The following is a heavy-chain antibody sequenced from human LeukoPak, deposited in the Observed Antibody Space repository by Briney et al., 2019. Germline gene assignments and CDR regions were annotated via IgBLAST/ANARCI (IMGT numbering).Heavy chain of an antibody. V-gene: IGHV1-18*01. D-gene: IGHD6-13*01. CDR2: ISAYNGNT. CDR3: ARGGSSRAYYYYMDV. J-gene: IGHJ6*03. CDR1: GYTFTSYG. Sequence: ASVKVSCKASGYTFTSYGISWVRQAPGQGLEWMGWISAYNGNTNYAQKLQGRVTMTRNTSISTAYMELSSLRSEDTAVYYCARGGSSRAYYYYMDVWGKGTTVTISS.